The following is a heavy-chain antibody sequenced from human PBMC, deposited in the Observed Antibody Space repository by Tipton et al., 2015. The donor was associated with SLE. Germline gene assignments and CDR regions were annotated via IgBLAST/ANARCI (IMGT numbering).Heavy chain of an antibody. V-gene: IGHV4-4*07. Sequence: TLSLTCSVSGGSVNTHYWNWIRQPAGKGLEWIGRIFTTGSANYNPSLKSRVTMSVDPSKNELSLKLSSVTAADTAVYYCARFKGSNVFDAFDVWGQGTTVTVSS. J-gene: IGHJ3*01. CDR3: ARFKGSNVFDAFDV. D-gene: IGHD2-15*01. CDR1: GGSVNTHY. CDR2: IFTTGSA.